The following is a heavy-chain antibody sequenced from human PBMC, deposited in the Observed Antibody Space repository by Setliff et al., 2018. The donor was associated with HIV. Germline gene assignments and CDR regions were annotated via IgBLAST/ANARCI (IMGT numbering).Heavy chain of an antibody. CDR3: ARAHESGMRWVDT. CDR1: GGSISRSNW. Sequence: SETLSLTCAVSGGSISRSNWWTWVRQSPGKGLAWIGEIYYTGYTTFSPSLKSRVSMSVDTSKNQFSLNLTSVTAADAAIYYCARAHESGMRWVDTWGPGTLVTVSS. D-gene: IGHD2-15*01. V-gene: IGHV4-4*02. J-gene: IGHJ5*02. CDR2: IYYTGYT.